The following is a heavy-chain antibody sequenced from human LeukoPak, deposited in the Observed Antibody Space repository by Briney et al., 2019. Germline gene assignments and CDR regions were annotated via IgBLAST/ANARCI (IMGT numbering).Heavy chain of an antibody. J-gene: IGHJ6*02. CDR2: ISSSSSTI. Sequence: GGSLRLSCAASGFTFSSYAMSWVRQAPGKGLEWVSYISSSSSTIYYADSVKGRFTISRDNAKNSLYLQMNSLRAEDTAVYYCARAGSGFDTSSSWFQYYYGMDVWGQGTTVTVSS. D-gene: IGHD6-13*01. CDR3: ARAGSGFDTSSSWFQYYYGMDV. CDR1: GFTFSSYA. V-gene: IGHV3-48*01.